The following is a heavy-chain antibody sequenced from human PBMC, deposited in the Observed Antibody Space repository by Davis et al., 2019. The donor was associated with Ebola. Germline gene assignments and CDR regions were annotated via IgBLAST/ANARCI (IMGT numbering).Heavy chain of an antibody. V-gene: IGHV1-2*02. Sequence: ASVKVSCKTSGYTFTDYYIHWMRQAPGQGLEWMGWSHPNGAATKYAQKFQGRVTMPRDTSTSTAYMELRTLGSDDTAVYYCAREPQPLGGSCYSLGCYFDFWGQGTLVTVSS. CDR3: AREPQPLGGSCYSLGCYFDF. J-gene: IGHJ4*02. D-gene: IGHD2-15*01. CDR1: GYTFTDYY. CDR2: SHPNGAAT.